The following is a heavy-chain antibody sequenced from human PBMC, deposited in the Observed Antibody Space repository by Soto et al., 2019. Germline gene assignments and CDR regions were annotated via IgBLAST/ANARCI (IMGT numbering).Heavy chain of an antibody. V-gene: IGHV5-51*01. CDR3: ARLYDSSGYYYDPYYYYYYGMDV. CDR2: IYPGDSDT. Sequence: GESLKISCKGSGYGFTSYWIGWVRQMPGKGLEWMGIIYPGDSDTRYSPSFQGQVTISADKSISTAYLQWSSLKASDTAMYYCARLYDSSGYYYDPYYYYYYGMDVWGQGTTVTVSS. CDR1: GYGFTSYW. D-gene: IGHD3-22*01. J-gene: IGHJ6*02.